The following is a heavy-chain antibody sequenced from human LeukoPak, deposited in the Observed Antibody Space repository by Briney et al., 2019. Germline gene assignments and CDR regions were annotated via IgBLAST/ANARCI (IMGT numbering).Heavy chain of an antibody. D-gene: IGHD1-14*01. CDR1: GGSFSNHY. V-gene: IGHV4-4*07. CDR3: ARQPPQYYGMDV. J-gene: IGHJ6*02. CDR2: IYTSGST. Sequence: SETLSLTCSVSGGSFSNHYWSWIRQPAGKGLEWIGRIYTSGSTNYNPSLKSRVTMSVDTSNNQFFLKLTSVTAADMAVYYCARQPPQYYGMDVWGQGTTVTVSS.